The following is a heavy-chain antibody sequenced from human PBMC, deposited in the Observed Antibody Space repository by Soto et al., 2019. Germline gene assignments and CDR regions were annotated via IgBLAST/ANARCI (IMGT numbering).Heavy chain of an antibody. CDR3: ARDQTDGDYEADAFAI. CDR1: GFTFSSYS. CDR2: ISSSSSTI. Sequence: EVQLVESGGGLVQPGGSLRLSCAASGFTFSSYSMNWFRQAPGKGLEWVSYISSSSSTIYYADSLKGRFTISRDNAKNSLDLQMNSLRDEDTAVYYCARDQTDGDYEADAFAIWGRGTMVTVS. J-gene: IGHJ3*02. D-gene: IGHD4-17*01. V-gene: IGHV3-48*02.